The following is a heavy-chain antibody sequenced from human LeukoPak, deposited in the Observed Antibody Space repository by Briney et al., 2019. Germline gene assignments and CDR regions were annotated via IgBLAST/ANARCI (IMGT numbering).Heavy chain of an antibody. CDR2: IYYSGST. Sequence: SETLSLTCTVSGGSISSSRDYWAWLRQPPGKGLEWIANIYYSGSTYYNPSLKSRVSILVDTSKNQFSLKLSSVTAADTAVYYCARDDPEDGDYAVFDYWGQGTLVTVSS. J-gene: IGHJ4*02. D-gene: IGHD4-17*01. CDR1: GGSISSSRDY. V-gene: IGHV4-39*07. CDR3: ARDDPEDGDYAVFDY.